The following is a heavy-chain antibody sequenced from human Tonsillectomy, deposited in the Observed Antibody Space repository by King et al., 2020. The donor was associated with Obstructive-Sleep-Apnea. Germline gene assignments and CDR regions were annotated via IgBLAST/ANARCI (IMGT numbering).Heavy chain of an antibody. J-gene: IGHJ3*02. CDR1: GGSISSSSYY. CDR3: ARHARGLDAFDI. Sequence: QLQESGPGLVKPPETLSASCTVSGGSISSSSYYWGWIRQPPGKGLEWIGNIYYSGSTYYNLSLKSRVTISVDTSKNQFSLKLSSVTAADTAVYYCARHARGLDAFDIWGQGTMVTVSS. CDR2: IYYSGST. D-gene: IGHD3-22*01. V-gene: IGHV4-39*01.